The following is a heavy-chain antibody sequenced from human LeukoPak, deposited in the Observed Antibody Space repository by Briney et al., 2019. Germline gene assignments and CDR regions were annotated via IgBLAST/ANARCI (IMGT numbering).Heavy chain of an antibody. Sequence: SETLSLTCAVYGGSFSGYYWSWIRQPPGKGLEWIGEINHSGSTNYNPSLKSRVTISVDTSKNQFSLKLSSVTAANTAVYYCARGNRGVMLYYYYMDVWGKGTTVTVSS. V-gene: IGHV4-34*01. CDR1: GGSFSGYY. D-gene: IGHD3-16*01. CDR3: ARGNRGVMLYYYYMDV. CDR2: INHSGST. J-gene: IGHJ6*03.